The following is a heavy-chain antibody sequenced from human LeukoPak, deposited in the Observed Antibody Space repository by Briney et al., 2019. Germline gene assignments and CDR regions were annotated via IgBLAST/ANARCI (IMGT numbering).Heavy chain of an antibody. V-gene: IGHV4-34*01. D-gene: IGHD3-22*01. CDR3: ARIRYYYDSSGYYTGFYYYYMDV. J-gene: IGHJ6*03. CDR1: GGSFSGYY. Sequence: SETLSLTCAVYGGSFSGYYWSWIRQPPGKGLEWIGEINHSGSTNYNPSLKSPVTISVDTSKNQFSLKLSSVTAADTAVYYCARIRYYYDSSGYYTGFYYYYMDVWGKGNTVTVSS. CDR2: INHSGST.